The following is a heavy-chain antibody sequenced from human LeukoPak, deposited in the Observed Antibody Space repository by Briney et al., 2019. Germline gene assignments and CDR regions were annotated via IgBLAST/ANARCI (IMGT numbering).Heavy chain of an antibody. CDR2: ISYDGSNK. J-gene: IGHJ6*02. D-gene: IGHD6-19*01. V-gene: IGHV3-30-3*01. Sequence: GRSLRLSCAASGFTFSSYAMHWVRQAPGKGLEWVAVISYDGSNKYYADSVKGRFTISRDNSKNTLYLQMNSLRAEDTAVYYCARDGVAVAGKNYGMDVWGQGTTVTVSS. CDR1: GFTFSSYA. CDR3: ARDGVAVAGKNYGMDV.